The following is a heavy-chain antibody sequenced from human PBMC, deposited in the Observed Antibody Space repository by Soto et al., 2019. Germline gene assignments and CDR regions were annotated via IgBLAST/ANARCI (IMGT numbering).Heavy chain of an antibody. J-gene: IGHJ4*02. D-gene: IGHD2-15*01. CDR2: ISSGSTT. V-gene: IGHV3-66*01. CDR3: ARGTXTNASCFTFDH. Sequence: GSLRLSCAASGLIVGSNHMTWVRQAPGKGLEWVSIISSGSTTFYADSVKGRFTVSSDQSTNTLYLQMNSLRVEDTAVYWCARGTXTNASCFTFDHWGQGP. CDR1: GLIVGSNH.